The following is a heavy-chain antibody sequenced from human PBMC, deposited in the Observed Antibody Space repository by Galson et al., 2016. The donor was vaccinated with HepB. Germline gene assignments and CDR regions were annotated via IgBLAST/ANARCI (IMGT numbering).Heavy chain of an antibody. CDR3: AKAPSGLSYYFDY. V-gene: IGHV3-23*01. D-gene: IGHD1-26*01. Sequence: SLRLSCAASGLTFSSYGMSWVRQAPGKGLEWVSTMSGSGGTTYYADSVKGRFTISRDNSRNTVFLQMNSLTAEDTAVYYCAKAPSGLSYYFDYWGQGILVTVSS. CDR2: MSGSGGTT. J-gene: IGHJ4*02. CDR1: GLTFSSYG.